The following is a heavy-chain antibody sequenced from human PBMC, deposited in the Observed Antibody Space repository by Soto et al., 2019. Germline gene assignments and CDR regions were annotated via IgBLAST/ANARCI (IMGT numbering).Heavy chain of an antibody. CDR1: GFAFSSYW. J-gene: IGHJ6*02. Sequence: GGSLRLSCAASGFAFSSYWMHWVRQAPGKGLVWVSRIDPYETGINYADSVKGRFTISRDNAKNTLYLQMNSLRAEDTAVYYCAREGDFLPAPIGYYGMDVWGQGTTVTVSS. CDR3: AREGDFLPAPIGYYGMDV. V-gene: IGHV3-74*01. CDR2: IDPYETGI. D-gene: IGHD2-2*01.